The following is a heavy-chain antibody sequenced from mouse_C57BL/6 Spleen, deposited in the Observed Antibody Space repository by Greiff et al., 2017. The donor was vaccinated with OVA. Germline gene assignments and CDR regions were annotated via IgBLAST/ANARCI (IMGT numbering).Heavy chain of an antibody. D-gene: IGHD1-1*01. J-gene: IGHJ3*01. CDR3: AICTSPIYAWFAY. V-gene: IGHV1-74*01. CDR1: GYTFTSYW. Sequence: QVQLQQPGAELVKPGASVKVSCKASGYTFTSYWMHWVKQRPGQGLEWLGRIHPSDSDTNYNQKFKGKATLTVDKSSSTAYMQLSSLTSEDSEVYDYAICTSPIYAWFAYWGQGTLVTVSA. CDR2: IHPSDSDT.